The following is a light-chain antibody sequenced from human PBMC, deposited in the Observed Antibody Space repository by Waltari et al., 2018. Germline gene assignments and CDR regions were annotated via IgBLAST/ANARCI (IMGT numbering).Light chain of an antibody. CDR1: HSVSRY. V-gene: IGKV3-11*01. CDR3: QQRSNWALT. Sequence: EIVLTQSPATLSLSPGERATLSCRASHSVSRYLAWYQQPPGQAPRLRIFGASFRATGIPARVSGSGAETDFTLTISSLEPEDCAVYYCQQRSNWALTFGGGTKVEIK. CDR2: GAS. J-gene: IGKJ4*01.